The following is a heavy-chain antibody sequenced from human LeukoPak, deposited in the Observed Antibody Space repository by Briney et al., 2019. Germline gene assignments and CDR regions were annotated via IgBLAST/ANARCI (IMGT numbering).Heavy chain of an antibody. J-gene: IGHJ3*02. CDR3: ARDRTVATIPSFAFDI. V-gene: IGHV3-21*01. CDR2: ISSSSSYI. D-gene: IGHD5-12*01. Sequence: PGGSLRLSCAASGFTFSSYGMNWVRQAPGKGLEWVSSISSSSSYIYYADSVKGRFTISRDNAKNSLYLQMNSLRAEDTAVYYCARDRTVATIPSFAFDIWGQGTMVTVSS. CDR1: GFTFSSYG.